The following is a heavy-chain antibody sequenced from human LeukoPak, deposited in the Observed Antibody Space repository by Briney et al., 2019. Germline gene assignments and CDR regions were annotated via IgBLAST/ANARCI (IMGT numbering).Heavy chain of an antibody. CDR3: ARARYSYGSYVYGMDV. CDR2: ISSSGSTI. CDR1: GFTFSSYE. J-gene: IGHJ6*02. D-gene: IGHD5-18*01. Sequence: PGGSLRLSCAASGFTFSSYEMNWVRQAPGKGLEWVSYISSSGSTIYYADSVKGRFTISRDNAKNSLYLQMNSLRAEDTAVYYCARARYSYGSYVYGMDVWGQGTTVTVSS. V-gene: IGHV3-48*03.